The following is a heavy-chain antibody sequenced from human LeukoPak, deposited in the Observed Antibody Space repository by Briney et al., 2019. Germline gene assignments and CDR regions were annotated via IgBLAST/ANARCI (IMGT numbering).Heavy chain of an antibody. D-gene: IGHD6-6*01. CDR1: GYSFTNYW. J-gene: IGHJ3*02. CDR2: IYPGDSDT. V-gene: IGHV5-51*01. Sequence: GESLKISCEGTGYSFTNYWIGWVRQMPGKGLEWMGIIYPGDSDTRYSPSFQGQVTISADKSISTAYLQWSSLKASDTAMYYCARHRRWQLEPYDAFDIWGQGTMVTVSS. CDR3: ARHRRWQLEPYDAFDI.